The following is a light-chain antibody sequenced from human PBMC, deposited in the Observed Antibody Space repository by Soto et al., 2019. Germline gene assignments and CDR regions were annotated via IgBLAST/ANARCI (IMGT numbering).Light chain of an antibody. V-gene: IGKV1-5*03. CDR3: QQYERYST. CDR2: KAS. CDR1: QNIYTW. Sequence: QVTQSPSTLSASVGDRVTITCRASQNIYTWLAWYQQKPGIAPKLLIHKASTLESGVPSRFSGSGYGTEFTLTISGLQPEDSATYYCQQYERYSTFGQGTKVEIK. J-gene: IGKJ1*01.